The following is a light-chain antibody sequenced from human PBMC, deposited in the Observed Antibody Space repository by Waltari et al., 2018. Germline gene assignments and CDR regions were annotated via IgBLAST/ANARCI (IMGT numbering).Light chain of an antibody. J-gene: IGKJ2*01. V-gene: IGKV1-27*01. CDR1: QAISNF. CDR2: SAS. Sequence: DIQMTQSPSSLSASVGDRVPITSRASQAISNFLAWYHQRPGKVPKLLIYSASTLESGVPSRFSGSASGTDFTLTISSLQPEDVATYYCQKYNSAPHTFGQGTKLEI. CDR3: QKYNSAPHT.